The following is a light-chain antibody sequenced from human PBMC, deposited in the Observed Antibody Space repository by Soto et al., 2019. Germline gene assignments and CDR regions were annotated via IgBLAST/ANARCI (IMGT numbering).Light chain of an antibody. V-gene: IGKV3-20*01. J-gene: IGKJ3*01. CDR2: GAS. CDR1: QSVSSTQ. Sequence: EIVLTQSPGTLSLSPGERATLSCRASQSVSSTQLDWYQQRPGQAPRLLIYGASTRATGIADRFSGSGSGTDFTLTISSLEPEDFAVYYCQQYGSSGVTFGPGTKVDIK. CDR3: QQYGSSGVT.